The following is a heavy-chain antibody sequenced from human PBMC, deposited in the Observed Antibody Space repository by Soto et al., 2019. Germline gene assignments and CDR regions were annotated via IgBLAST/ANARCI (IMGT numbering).Heavy chain of an antibody. V-gene: IGHV3-21*01. CDR1: GFTFSSYT. CDR3: ARLHCSGGRCYYSFDY. CDR2: ITSSGSYV. Sequence: GGSLRLSCAASGFTFSSYTMNWVRQAPGKGLEWVSSITSSGSYVYYADSMKGRFTISRDNAKNSVYLQVNSLRAEDTAVYYCARLHCSGGRCYYSFDYWGRGTLVTVSS. J-gene: IGHJ4*02. D-gene: IGHD2-15*01.